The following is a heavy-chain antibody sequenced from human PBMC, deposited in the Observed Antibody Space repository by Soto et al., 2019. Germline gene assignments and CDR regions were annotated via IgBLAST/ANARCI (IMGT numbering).Heavy chain of an antibody. D-gene: IGHD6-13*01. CDR2: FNPRSGST. J-gene: IGHJ4*02. CDR1: GYIFINYY. Sequence: QVQLVQSGAEVKKPGASVKISCKTSGYIFINYYIHWVRQAPGQGLEWVALFNPRSGSTNYAQKLQGRVTVTSVTSTSTVYMELSSLISEDTAVYYCARDLAAADYWGQGTLVTVSS. CDR3: ARDLAAADY. V-gene: IGHV1-46*04.